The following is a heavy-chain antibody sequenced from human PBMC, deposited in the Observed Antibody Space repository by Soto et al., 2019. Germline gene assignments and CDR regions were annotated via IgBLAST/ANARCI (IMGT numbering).Heavy chain of an antibody. CDR2: IIPIFGTA. CDR3: ARVVENYYGSGSYSPRFDY. V-gene: IGHV1-69*06. D-gene: IGHD3-10*01. J-gene: IGHJ4*02. Sequence: ASVKVSCKASGGTFSSYAISWVRQAPGQGLEWMGGIIPIFGTANYAQKFQGRVTITADKSTSTAYMELSSLRSEDTAVYYCARVVENYYGSGSYSPRFDYLGQGTLVTV. CDR1: GGTFSSYA.